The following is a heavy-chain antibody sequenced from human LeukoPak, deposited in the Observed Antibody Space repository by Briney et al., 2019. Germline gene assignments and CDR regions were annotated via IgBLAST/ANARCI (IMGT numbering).Heavy chain of an antibody. J-gene: IGHJ4*02. CDR1: GFTFSSYA. D-gene: IGHD6-19*01. CDR3: AKARKQWLVGGAAFDY. CDR2: ISGSGGST. Sequence: PGGSLRLSCAASGFTFSSYAMSWVRQAPGKGLEWVSAISGSGGSTDYADSVKGRFTISRDNSKNTLYLQMNSLRAEDTAVYYCAKARKQWLVGGAAFDYWGQGTLVTVSS. V-gene: IGHV3-23*01.